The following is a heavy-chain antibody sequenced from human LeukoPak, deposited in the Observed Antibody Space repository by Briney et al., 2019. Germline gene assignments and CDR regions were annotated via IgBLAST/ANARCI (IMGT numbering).Heavy chain of an antibody. CDR1: GFTFSSFA. CDR2: ISAGDGST. V-gene: IGHV3-23*01. D-gene: IGHD3-10*01. Sequence: PGGSLRLSCAASGFTFSSFAMSWVRQAPGKGLAWVSSISAGDGSTYYADFVKGRFTISRDNSQNTLYLQMNSLRAEDTAVHYYAKQFGSGAPYYYYMDVWGKGTTVIVSS. J-gene: IGHJ6*03. CDR3: AKQFGSGAPYYYYMDV.